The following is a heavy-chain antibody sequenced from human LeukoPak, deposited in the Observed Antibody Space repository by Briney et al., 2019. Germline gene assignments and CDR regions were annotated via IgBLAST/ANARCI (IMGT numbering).Heavy chain of an antibody. CDR1: GFTFSSYG. J-gene: IGHJ4*02. D-gene: IGHD4-17*01. V-gene: IGHV3-30*18. Sequence: PGGSLRLSCAASGFTFSSYGMHWVRQAPGKGLEWVAVISYDGSSKYYADSVKGRFTISRGNSKNTLFLQMNSLRADDTAVFYCAKDGGFYGENLDYWGQGTLVTVSS. CDR3: AKDGGFYGENLDY. CDR2: ISYDGSSK.